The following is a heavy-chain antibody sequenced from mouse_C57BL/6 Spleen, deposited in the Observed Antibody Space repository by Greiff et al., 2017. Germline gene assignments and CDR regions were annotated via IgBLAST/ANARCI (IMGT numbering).Heavy chain of an antibody. Sequence: EVQLQESGGGLVKPGGSLKLSCAASGFTFSSYAMSWVRQTPEKRLEWVATISDGGSYTYYPDNVKGRFTISRDNAKNNLYLQMSHLKSEDTAMYYCASLYSNYVDYWGQGTTLTVSS. CDR1: GFTFSSYA. D-gene: IGHD2-5*01. V-gene: IGHV5-4*01. J-gene: IGHJ2*01. CDR2: ISDGGSYT. CDR3: ASLYSNYVDY.